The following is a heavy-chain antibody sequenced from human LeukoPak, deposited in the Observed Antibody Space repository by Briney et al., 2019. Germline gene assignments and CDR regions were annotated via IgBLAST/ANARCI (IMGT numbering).Heavy chain of an antibody. J-gene: IGHJ5*02. CDR3: ARDYDILTGYYRAINWFDP. V-gene: IGHV1-18*01. D-gene: IGHD3-9*01. CDR2: ISAYNGNT. Sequence: ASVKVSCKASGYTFTSYGISWVRQAPGQGLEWMGWISAYNGNTNYAQKLQGRVTMTTDTSTSTAYTELRSLRSDDTAVYYCARDYDILTGYYRAINWFDPWGQGTLVTVSS. CDR1: GYTFTSYG.